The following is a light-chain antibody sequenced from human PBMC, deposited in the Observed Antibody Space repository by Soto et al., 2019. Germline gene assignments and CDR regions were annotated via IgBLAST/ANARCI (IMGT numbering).Light chain of an antibody. CDR3: SSYTSSSTYV. CDR2: EVS. V-gene: IGLV2-14*01. CDR1: RSDVGGYNY. J-gene: IGLJ1*01. Sequence: QSALTQPASVSGSPGQSITISCTGTRSDVGGYNYVSWYQQHPGKAPKLMIYEVSNRPSGVSNRFSGSKSGNTASLTISGLQAEEEADYYCSSYTSSSTYVFGTGTKLTVL.